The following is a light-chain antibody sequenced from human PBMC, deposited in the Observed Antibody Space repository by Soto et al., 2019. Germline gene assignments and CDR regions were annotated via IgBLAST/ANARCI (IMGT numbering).Light chain of an antibody. CDR2: DAS. J-gene: IGKJ1*01. Sequence: IQVTKYAPTLSASLGDRVTITCRASQSVRIGLAWYQQKPGAAPKLLIFDASRLESGVPSRFSGSASGTEFTLTISSLQPEDFAVYYCQQDNTWPRTFGQGTKVDIK. V-gene: IGKV1-5*01. CDR1: QSVRIG. CDR3: QQDNTWPRT.